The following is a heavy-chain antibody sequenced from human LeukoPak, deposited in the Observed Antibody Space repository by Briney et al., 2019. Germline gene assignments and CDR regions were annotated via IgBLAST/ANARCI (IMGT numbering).Heavy chain of an antibody. CDR1: GGTFSSYA. CDR3: ARGGEFDYYDSSGSINPFDY. J-gene: IGHJ4*02. CDR2: IIPIFGTA. D-gene: IGHD3-22*01. Sequence: ASVKVSCKASGGTFSSYAISWVRQAPGQGLEWMGGIIPIFGTANYAQKFQGRVTITADESTSTAYMELSSLRSEDTAVYYCARGGEFDYYDSSGSINPFDYWGQGTLVTVSS. V-gene: IGHV1-69*01.